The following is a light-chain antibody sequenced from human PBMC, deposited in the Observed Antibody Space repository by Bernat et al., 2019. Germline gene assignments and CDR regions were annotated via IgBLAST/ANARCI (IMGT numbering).Light chain of an antibody. CDR3: QQYHSSSPYT. CDR2: KAS. V-gene: IGKV1-5*03. J-gene: IGKJ2*01. Sequence: DIQMTQSPSSLSASVGDRVTITCRASQSISSYLNWYQQKPGQPPKLLMYKASTLQSGVPSRFSGSGSGSEFTLTISSLQPDDSGTYYCQQYHSSSPYTFGQGTILEIK. CDR1: QSISSY.